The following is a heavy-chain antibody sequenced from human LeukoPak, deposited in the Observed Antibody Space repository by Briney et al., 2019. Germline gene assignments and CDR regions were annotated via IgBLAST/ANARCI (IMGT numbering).Heavy chain of an antibody. Sequence: GGSLRLSCAASGFSFRGYAMSWVRQAPGKGLEWIATITGNGGRTFYADCVKCRFVVSRDNAKNTLYLQMNRQRVEDTAIYYCASDIVATSGDYWGQGTLVTVSS. J-gene: IGHJ4*02. CDR2: ITGNGGRT. CDR3: ASDIVATSGDY. CDR1: GFSFRGYA. V-gene: IGHV3-23*01. D-gene: IGHD5-12*01.